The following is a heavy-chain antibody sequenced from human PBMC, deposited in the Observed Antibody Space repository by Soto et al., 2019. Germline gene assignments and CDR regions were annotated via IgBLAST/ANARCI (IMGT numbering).Heavy chain of an antibody. Sequence: EVQLVESGGGLVQPGGSLRLSCVASGFTFSTDSINWVRQAPGKGLEWVAHISTSGATRYYADSVKGRFTISRDNAKTSLYLQMDSLRNEDTAVYYCARFFGSGFDDWGQGTLVTVSS. CDR1: GFTFSTDS. D-gene: IGHD6-19*01. CDR2: ISTSGATR. V-gene: IGHV3-48*02. CDR3: ARFFGSGFDD. J-gene: IGHJ4*02.